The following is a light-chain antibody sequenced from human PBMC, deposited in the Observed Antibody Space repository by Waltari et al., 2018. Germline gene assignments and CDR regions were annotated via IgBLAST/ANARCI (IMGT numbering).Light chain of an antibody. CDR1: PSHIAAGYQ. V-gene: IGLV1-40*01. CDR3: QSYDSSLSAWV. Sequence: QSVLTQPPSVSGAPGQTVTLSCTRSPSHIAAGYQVHWYRQFPRTAPKLLIAGNFNRPAGVPKRFSGSKSGTSASLAVTGLQAEDEADYYCQSYDSSLSAWVFGGGTRLTV. J-gene: IGLJ3*02. CDR2: GNF.